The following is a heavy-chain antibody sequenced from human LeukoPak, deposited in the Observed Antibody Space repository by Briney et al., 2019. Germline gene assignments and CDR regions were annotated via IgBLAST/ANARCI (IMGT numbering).Heavy chain of an antibody. J-gene: IGHJ4*02. CDR3: VNLTAYYYGSGSYGDY. V-gene: IGHV3-64D*09. D-gene: IGHD3-10*01. CDR1: GFTFSSYA. Sequence: GGSLRLSCSASGFTFSSYAMNWVRQAPGKGLECVSAISSNGGSTYYADSVKGRFTISRDNSKNTLYLQMSSLRAEDTAVYYFVNLTAYYYGSGSYGDYWGQGTLVTVSS. CDR2: ISSNGGST.